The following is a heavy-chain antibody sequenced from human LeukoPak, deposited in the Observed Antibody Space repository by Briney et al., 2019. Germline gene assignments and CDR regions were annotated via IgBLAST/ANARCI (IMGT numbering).Heavy chain of an antibody. CDR2: IIPIFGTA. V-gene: IGHV1-69*05. CDR1: GGTFSSYA. J-gene: IGHJ3*02. D-gene: IGHD4-23*01. Sequence: SVKVSCKASGGTFSSYAISWVRQAPGQGLEWMGRIIPIFGTANYAQKFQGRVTITTDESTSTAYMELSSLRSEDTAVYYCAREASMVVNWDHRLGAFDIWGQGTMVTVSS. CDR3: AREASMVVNWDHRLGAFDI.